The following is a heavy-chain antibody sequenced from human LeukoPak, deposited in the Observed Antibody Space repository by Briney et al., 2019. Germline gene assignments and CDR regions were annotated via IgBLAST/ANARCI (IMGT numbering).Heavy chain of an antibody. CDR1: GFIFRTYG. CDR2: ITAGGGNT. Sequence: PGGSLRLSCAASGFIFRTYGMSWVRQAPGKRLEYVSGITAGGGNTYYADSLKGRFTISRDDSKYTVFLQMNSLRVEDTAVYYCAKGAYGVGGALDYWGRGSLVTVSS. J-gene: IGHJ4*02. CDR3: AKGAYGVGGALDY. D-gene: IGHD2-21*01. V-gene: IGHV3-23*01.